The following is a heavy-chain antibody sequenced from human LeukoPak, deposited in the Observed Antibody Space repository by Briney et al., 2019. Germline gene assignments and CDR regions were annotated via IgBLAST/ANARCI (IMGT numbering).Heavy chain of an antibody. Sequence: GGSLRLPCAASGFTFSSYEMNWVRQAPGKGLEWVSYISSSGSTIYYADSVKGRFTISRDNAKNSLYLQMNSLRAEDTAVYYCARIRVVVDSDAFDIWGQGTMVTVSS. CDR1: GFTFSSYE. V-gene: IGHV3-48*03. CDR2: ISSSGSTI. D-gene: IGHD2-15*01. CDR3: ARIRVVVDSDAFDI. J-gene: IGHJ3*02.